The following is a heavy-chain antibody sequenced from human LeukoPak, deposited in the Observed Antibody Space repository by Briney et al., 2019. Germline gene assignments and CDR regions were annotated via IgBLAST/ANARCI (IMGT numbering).Heavy chain of an antibody. J-gene: IGHJ5*02. V-gene: IGHV4-39*01. CDR3: ARRMGYGDYVRWFDP. Sequence: SETLSLTCTVSGGSISSSSYYWGWIRQPPGKCLEWIVYIYFSGSTYYNPSLKSRVTISVDTSKNQFSLQLTSVTAADTAVYYCARRMGYGDYVRWFDPWGQGTLVTVSS. CDR2: IYFSGST. D-gene: IGHD4-17*01. CDR1: GGSISSSSYY.